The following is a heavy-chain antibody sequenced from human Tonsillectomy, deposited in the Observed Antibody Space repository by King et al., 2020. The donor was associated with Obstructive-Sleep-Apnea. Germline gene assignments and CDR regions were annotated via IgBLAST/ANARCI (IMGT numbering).Heavy chain of an antibody. J-gene: IGHJ4*02. CDR1: GGSISRYY. CDR3: ARHGVTYGHYVHYFDY. V-gene: IGHV4-59*08. D-gene: IGHD4-17*01. CDR2: IYYSGST. Sequence: VQLQESGPGLVKPSETLSLTCTVSGGSISRYYGSWIRQPPGKGLEWIGYIYYSGSTNYNPSLKSRVTISVDTSKNQFSLKLSSVTAADTAVYYCARHGVTYGHYVHYFDYWGQGTLVTVSS.